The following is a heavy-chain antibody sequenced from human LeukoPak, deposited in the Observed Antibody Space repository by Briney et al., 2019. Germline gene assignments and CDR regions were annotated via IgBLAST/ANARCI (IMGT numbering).Heavy chain of an antibody. J-gene: IGHJ1*01. CDR3: ATVSHYYDSSGYQGYFQH. D-gene: IGHD3-22*01. CDR1: EYTLTELS. V-gene: IGHV1-24*01. Sequence: GASVKVSCKVSEYTLTELSMHWVRQAPGKGLEWMGGFDPEDGETIYAQKFQGRVTMTEDTSTDTAYMELSSLRSEDTAMYYCATVSHYYDSSGYQGYFQHWGQGTLVTVSS. CDR2: FDPEDGET.